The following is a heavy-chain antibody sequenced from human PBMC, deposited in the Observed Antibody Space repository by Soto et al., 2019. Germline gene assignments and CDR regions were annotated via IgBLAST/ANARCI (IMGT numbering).Heavy chain of an antibody. CDR2: ISYDGSNK. CDR1: GFTFSSYG. Sequence: QVQLVESGGGVVQPGRSLRLSCAASGFTFSSYGMHWVRQAPGKGLEWVAVISYDGSNKYYADSVKGRFTISRDNSKNTLYLQMNSLRAEDTAVYYCAKDGSGQWLSYYFDYWGQGTLVTVSS. CDR3: AKDGSGQWLSYYFDY. J-gene: IGHJ4*02. V-gene: IGHV3-30*18. D-gene: IGHD6-19*01.